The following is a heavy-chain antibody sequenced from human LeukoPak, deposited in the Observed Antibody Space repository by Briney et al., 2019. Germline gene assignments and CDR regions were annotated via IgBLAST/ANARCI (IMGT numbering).Heavy chain of an antibody. D-gene: IGHD6-13*01. Sequence: ASVKVSCKASGYSFTNYGITWVRQAPGQGLEWMGWVSAYNGDTVYAQKFQGRVTMTTDTSTSTAYMELRSLRSDDSAVYYCARDNEIAAAGTSHYFDYWGQGTLATVSS. J-gene: IGHJ4*02. CDR3: ARDNEIAAAGTSHYFDY. CDR2: VSAYNGDT. CDR1: GYSFTNYG. V-gene: IGHV1-18*01.